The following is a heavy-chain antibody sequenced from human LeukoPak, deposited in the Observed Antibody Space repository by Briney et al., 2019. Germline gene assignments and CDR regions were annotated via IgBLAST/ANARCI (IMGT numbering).Heavy chain of an antibody. CDR3: TRDQT. CDR2: IKEDGSQK. V-gene: IGHV3-7*01. J-gene: IGHJ4*02. Sequence: PGGSLRLSCVGALGSHWMGWVRQAPGKGLEWVANIKEDGSQKYYMDSVKGRFTISRDNAKSSLFLQINNLRVEDTAVYYCTRDQTWGQGTLATVSS. CDR1: LGSHW.